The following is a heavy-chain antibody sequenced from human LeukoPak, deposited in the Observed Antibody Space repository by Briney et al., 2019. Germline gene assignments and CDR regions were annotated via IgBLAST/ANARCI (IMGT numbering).Heavy chain of an antibody. J-gene: IGHJ4*02. CDR1: GGSLSGHY. CDR2: IYYTGTT. V-gene: IGHV4-59*11. CDR3: ARFSWGCSTASCYLTN. Sequence: SETLSLTCTVGGGSLSGHYWGWIRQPPGKGLELIGHIYYTGTTFYNPSLNSRVTITLDTSRNQFSLRLTSVIAADTAVYYCARFSWGCSTASCYLTNWGQGALVTVSS. D-gene: IGHD2-2*01.